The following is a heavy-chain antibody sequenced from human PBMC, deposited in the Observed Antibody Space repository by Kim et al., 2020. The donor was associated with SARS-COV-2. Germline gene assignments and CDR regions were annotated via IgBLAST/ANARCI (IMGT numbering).Heavy chain of an antibody. CDR1: GFIFRNFG. CDR3: ARPSSSHFDF. V-gene: IGHV3-33*01. Sequence: GGSLRLSCVTSGFIFRNFGIHWVRQAPGKGLEWVAFISNDGTITIYADSVKGRFTSSRDYSENTVYLQMDSLYTADTAVYYCARPSSSHFDFWGQGTLVTDSS. J-gene: IGHJ4*02. D-gene: IGHD3-10*01. CDR2: ISNDGTIT.